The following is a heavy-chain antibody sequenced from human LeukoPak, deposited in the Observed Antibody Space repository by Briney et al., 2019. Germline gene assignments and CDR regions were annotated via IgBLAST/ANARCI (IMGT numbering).Heavy chain of an antibody. CDR1: GFTFTNAW. J-gene: IGHJ4*02. CDR3: TRIIKGGALDY. CDR2: IKSTTDGRTT. V-gene: IGHV3-15*07. Sequence: GGSLRLSCAASGFTFTNAWMNWVRQAPGKGLEWVGRIKSTTDGRTTDYAAPVKGRFTISRDDSKNTLYLQTNSLKTEDTAVYFCTRIIKGGALDYWGQGTLVTVSS. D-gene: IGHD3-10*01.